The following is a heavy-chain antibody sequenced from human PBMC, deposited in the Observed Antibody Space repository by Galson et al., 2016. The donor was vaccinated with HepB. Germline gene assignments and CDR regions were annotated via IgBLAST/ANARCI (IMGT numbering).Heavy chain of an antibody. D-gene: IGHD3-10*01. CDR2: ISRSSNCI. J-gene: IGHJ6*02. Sequence: SLRLSCAASGFTFGSNGMNWVRQAPGEGLEWVSSISRSSNCIYYADSVKGRFTISRDNAKNSRYLQMNSLRAEDTAVYFCARAGSGTSKYYSYYGMDVWGQGTTVTVSS. CDR1: GFTFGSNG. V-gene: IGHV3-21*01. CDR3: ARAGSGTSKYYSYYGMDV.